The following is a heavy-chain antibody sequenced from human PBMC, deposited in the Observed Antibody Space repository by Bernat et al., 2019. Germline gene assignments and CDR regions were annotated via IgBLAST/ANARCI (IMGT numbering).Heavy chain of an antibody. V-gene: IGHV4-30-2*01. Sequence: QLQLQESGPGLVKPSETLSLTCTVSGGSISSSSYSWSWIRQPPGKGLEWIGYIYHSGSTYYNPSLKSRVTISVDRSKNQFSLKLSSVTAADTAVYYCARVGYYGSGLDYWGQGTLVTVSS. J-gene: IGHJ4*02. CDR2: IYHSGST. CDR3: ARVGYYGSGLDY. D-gene: IGHD3-10*01. CDR1: GGSISSSSYS.